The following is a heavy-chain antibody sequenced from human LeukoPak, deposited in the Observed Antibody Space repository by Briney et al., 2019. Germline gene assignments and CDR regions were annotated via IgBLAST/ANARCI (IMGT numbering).Heavy chain of an antibody. D-gene: IGHD2-15*01. CDR1: GYTFTNYG. CDR2: ISAYNGNT. Sequence: GASVKVSCKTSGYTFTNYGISWVRQAPGLGLEWMGWISAYNGNTNYAQKVQGRVTMTRDTSTSTVYMELSSLRSEDSAVYYCARWVLAGGYFDYWGQGTVVTVSS. V-gene: IGHV1-18*01. CDR3: ARWVLAGGYFDY. J-gene: IGHJ4*02.